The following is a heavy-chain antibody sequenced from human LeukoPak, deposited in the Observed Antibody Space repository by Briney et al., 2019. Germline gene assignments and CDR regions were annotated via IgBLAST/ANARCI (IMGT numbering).Heavy chain of an antibody. V-gene: IGHV3-48*04. CDR2: ISSSNSTI. CDR1: GFIFSRYS. CDR3: ARATVAGRGSLDY. D-gene: IGHD6-19*01. Sequence: GGSLRLSCAASGFIFSRYSMNWVRQAPGKGLEWVSYISSSNSTIYYADSVKGRFTISRDNAKNSLYLQMNSLRAEDTAVYYCARATVAGRGSLDYWGQGPLVTVPS. J-gene: IGHJ4*02.